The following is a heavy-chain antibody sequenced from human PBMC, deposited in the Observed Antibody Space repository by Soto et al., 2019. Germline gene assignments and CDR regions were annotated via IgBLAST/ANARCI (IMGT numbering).Heavy chain of an antibody. CDR3: TNPQVYYGRDV. V-gene: IGHV3-73*02. Sequence: EVQLVESGGGLVQPGGSLKLSCAASGFTFSGSAVHWVRQASGKGLEWVGRIRSKANNYATAYAASVQGRFTIFRDDLKNTAYLQMNSLKTEDTAVYYCTNPQVYYGRDVWGQGTTVTVSS. J-gene: IGHJ6*02. CDR2: IRSKANNYAT. CDR1: GFTFSGSA.